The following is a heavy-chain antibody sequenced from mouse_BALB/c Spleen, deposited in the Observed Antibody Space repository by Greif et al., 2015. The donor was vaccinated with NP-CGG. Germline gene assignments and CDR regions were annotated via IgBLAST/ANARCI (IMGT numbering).Heavy chain of an antibody. Sequence: EVQGVESGGGLVKPGGSLKLSCAASGFTFSDYYMYWVRQTPEKRLEWVATISDGGSYTYYPDSVKGRFTISRGNAKNNLYLQMSSLKSEDTAMYYCARDGVTGTGFDYWGQGTTLTVSS. V-gene: IGHV5-4*02. D-gene: IGHD4-1*01. CDR3: ARDGVTGTGFDY. CDR2: ISDGGSYT. CDR1: GFTFSDYY. J-gene: IGHJ2*01.